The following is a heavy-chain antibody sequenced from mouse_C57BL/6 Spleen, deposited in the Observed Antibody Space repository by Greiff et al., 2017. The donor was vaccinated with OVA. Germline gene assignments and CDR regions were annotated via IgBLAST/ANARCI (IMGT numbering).Heavy chain of an antibody. CDR1: GYTFTSYW. CDR2: IDPSDSYT. V-gene: IGHV1-50*01. Sequence: QQSCKASGYTFTSYWMQWVKQRPGQGLEWIGEIDPSDSYTNYNQKFKGKATLTVDTSSSTAYMQLSSLTSEDSAVYYCARDGRWGQGTLVTVSA. J-gene: IGHJ3*01. D-gene: IGHD1-1*01. CDR3: ARDGR.